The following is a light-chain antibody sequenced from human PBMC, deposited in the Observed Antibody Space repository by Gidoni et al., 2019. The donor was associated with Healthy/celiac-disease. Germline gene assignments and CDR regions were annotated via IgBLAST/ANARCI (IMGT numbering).Light chain of an antibody. V-gene: IGKV1-27*01. CDR3: QKYNSAPQIT. CDR2: AAS. CDR1: QGIRNY. J-gene: IGKJ3*01. Sequence: DIQMTQAPSSLSASVGDRVTITCRASQGIRNYLAWYQQKPGKVPKLLIYAASTLKSGGPSRFSGSGSGTDFTLTISSLQPEDVATYYCQKYNSAPQITFGPGTKVDIK.